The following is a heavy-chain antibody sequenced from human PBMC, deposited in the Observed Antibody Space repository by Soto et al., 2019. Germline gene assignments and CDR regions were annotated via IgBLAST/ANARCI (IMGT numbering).Heavy chain of an antibody. CDR2: ISYDGSNK. D-gene: IGHD1-26*01. Sequence: PGGSLRLSCAASGFTFSSYAMHWVRQAPGKGLEWVAVISYDGSNKYYADSVKGRFTISRDNSKNTLYLQMNSLRAEDTAVYYCARVLLGANPHPLDYWGQGTLVTVSS. V-gene: IGHV3-30-3*01. CDR3: ARVLLGANPHPLDY. J-gene: IGHJ4*02. CDR1: GFTFSSYA.